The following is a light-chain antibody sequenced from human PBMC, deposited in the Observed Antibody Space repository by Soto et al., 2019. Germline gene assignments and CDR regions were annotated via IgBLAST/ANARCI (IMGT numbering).Light chain of an antibody. V-gene: IGKV3-20*01. CDR2: GAS. CDR3: QQYGSSPPT. Sequence: EIVLTQSPGTLSLSPGERATLSCRASQSVSSSYLAWYQQKPGQAPRLLIYGASSRATGIPDRFSGSGSGTDFTLTISRLEPEDLAVYYCQQYGSSPPTFGPGTRLEIK. CDR1: QSVSSSY. J-gene: IGKJ5*01.